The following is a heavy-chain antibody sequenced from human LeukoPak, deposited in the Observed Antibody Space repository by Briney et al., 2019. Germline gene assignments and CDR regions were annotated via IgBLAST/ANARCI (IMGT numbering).Heavy chain of an antibody. CDR1: GFTFSSYG. V-gene: IGHV3-30*02. D-gene: IGHD3-10*01. CDR3: ARDSGNYGPGAYYYYYYYMDV. Sequence: GGSLRLSCAASGFTFSSYGMHWVRQAPGKGLEWVAFIRYDGSNKYYADSVKGRFTISRDNSKNTLYLQMNSLRAEDTAVYYCARDSGNYGPGAYYYYYYYMDVWGKGTTVTVSS. CDR2: IRYDGSNK. J-gene: IGHJ6*03.